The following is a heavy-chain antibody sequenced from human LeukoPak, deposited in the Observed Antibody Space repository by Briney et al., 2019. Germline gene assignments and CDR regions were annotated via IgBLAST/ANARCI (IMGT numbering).Heavy chain of an antibody. CDR1: GYTLTELS. V-gene: IGHV1-24*01. CDR2: FDPEDGET. J-gene: IGHJ4*02. Sequence: ASVKVSCKVSGYTLTELSMHWVRQAPGKGLEWMGGFDPEDGETIYAQKFQGRVTMTEDTSTDTAYIELSSLRSEDTAVYYCATSPTRFLEWLAPSGYFDYWGQGTLVTVSS. D-gene: IGHD3-3*01. CDR3: ATSPTRFLEWLAPSGYFDY.